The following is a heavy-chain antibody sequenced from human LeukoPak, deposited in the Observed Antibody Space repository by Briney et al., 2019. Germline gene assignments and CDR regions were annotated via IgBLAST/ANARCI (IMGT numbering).Heavy chain of an antibody. CDR3: AKGLNRGIPQLIAAAGLDY. CDR1: GFSFRSYG. J-gene: IGHJ4*02. CDR2: IRYDGSNK. D-gene: IGHD6-13*01. Sequence: PGGSLRLSCAASGFSFRSYGMHWVRQAPGKGLEWVAFIRYDGSNKYYADSVKGRFTISRDNSKNTLYLQMNSLRAEDTAVYYCAKGLNRGIPQLIAAAGLDYWGQGTLVTVSS. V-gene: IGHV3-30*02.